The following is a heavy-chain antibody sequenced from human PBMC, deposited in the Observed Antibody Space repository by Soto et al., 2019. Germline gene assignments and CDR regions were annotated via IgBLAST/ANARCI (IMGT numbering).Heavy chain of an antibody. V-gene: IGHV3-23*01. Sequence: GGSLRLSCVASGFTFSSYSMGWVRQAPGKGLEWVSGFRAGGDDGTTYYADSVKGRFTISRDNSKNTLFLQMNSLRAEDTAIYYCAKKVNSGSGSQYFDYFGQGTLVTVSS. CDR1: GFTFSSYS. D-gene: IGHD3-10*01. J-gene: IGHJ4*02. CDR3: AKKVNSGSGSQYFDY. CDR2: FRAGGDDGTT.